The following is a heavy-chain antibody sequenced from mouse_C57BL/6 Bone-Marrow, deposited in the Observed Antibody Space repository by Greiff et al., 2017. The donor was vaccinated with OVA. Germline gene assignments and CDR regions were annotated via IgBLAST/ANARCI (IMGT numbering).Heavy chain of an antibody. CDR3: ARERYYGNFAWFAY. Sequence: EVQLQESGPGLVKPSQSLSLTCSVTGYSITSGYYWNWIRQFPGNKLEWMGYISYDGSNNYNPSLKNRISITRDTSKNQFFLKLNSVTTEDTATYYCARERYYGNFAWFAYWGQGTLVTVSA. V-gene: IGHV3-6*01. CDR1: GYSITSGYY. CDR2: ISYDGSN. D-gene: IGHD2-1*01. J-gene: IGHJ3*01.